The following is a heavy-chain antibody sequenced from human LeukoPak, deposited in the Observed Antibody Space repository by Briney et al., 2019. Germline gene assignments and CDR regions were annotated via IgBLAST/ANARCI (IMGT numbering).Heavy chain of an antibody. CDR2: IYSGGST. V-gene: IGHV3-53*04. J-gene: IGHJ3*02. Sequence: GGSLRLSCAASGFTFSSYAMSWVRQAPGKGLEWVSVIYSGGSTYYADSVKGRFTISRHNSKNTLYLQMNSLRAEDTAVYYCASTQLGDDAFDIWGQGTMVTVSS. D-gene: IGHD1-1*01. CDR3: ASTQLGDDAFDI. CDR1: GFTFSSYA.